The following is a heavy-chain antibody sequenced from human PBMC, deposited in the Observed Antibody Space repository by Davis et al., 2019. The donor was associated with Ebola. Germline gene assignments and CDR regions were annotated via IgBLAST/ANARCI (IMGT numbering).Heavy chain of an antibody. CDR1: GFTLTDYA. Sequence: AASVKVPCKASGFTLTDYAIQWVRQAPGQRLEWMGWINAGNGNTKYSQKFQGRVTITRDTSASTAYMELSSLKSEDTAVYYCAREHDSWTGYSFDYWGQGTQVTVSS. J-gene: IGHJ4*02. D-gene: IGHD3/OR15-3a*01. CDR2: INAGNGNT. V-gene: IGHV1-3*01. CDR3: AREHDSWTGYSFDY.